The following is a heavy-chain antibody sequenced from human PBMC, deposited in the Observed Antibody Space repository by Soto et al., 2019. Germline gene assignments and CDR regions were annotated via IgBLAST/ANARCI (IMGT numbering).Heavy chain of an antibody. J-gene: IGHJ6*02. D-gene: IGHD3-10*01. CDR1: GFTLTTYT. CDR3: VRERGLSSFYGMNV. V-gene: IGHV3-21*01. CDR2: ITSSSGHI. Sequence: GSLRLSCEASGFTLTTYTMNWVRQASGKGLEWVSSITSSSGHIYYADSVKGRFTISRDNARNSLYLQMNSLRAEDTAVYYCVRERGLSSFYGMNVWGQGPTVTVSS.